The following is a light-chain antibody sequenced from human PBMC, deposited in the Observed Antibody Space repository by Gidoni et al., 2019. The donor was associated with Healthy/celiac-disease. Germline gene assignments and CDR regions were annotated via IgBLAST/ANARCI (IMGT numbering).Light chain of an antibody. CDR2: GAS. CDR1: QSVSSSY. Sequence: DIVLTPSPGTLSLSPGERATLSCRASQSVSSSYLAWYQQKPGQAPRLLIYGASSRATGIPDRFSGSGSGTDFTLTISRLEPEDLAVYYCQQYGSSPLTFXGXTKVEIK. V-gene: IGKV3-20*01. J-gene: IGKJ4*01. CDR3: QQYGSSPLT.